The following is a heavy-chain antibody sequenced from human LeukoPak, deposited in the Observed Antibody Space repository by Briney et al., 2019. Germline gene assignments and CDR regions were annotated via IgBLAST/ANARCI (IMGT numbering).Heavy chain of an antibody. Sequence: GGSLRLSCAASGFTVRSNYMSWVRQAPGKGLEWVANMNQDGSEKYYVDSARGRFTISRDNAKNSLYLQMNSLRAEDTAVYYCARDEHQYYSESSGRFDYWGQGTLVTVSS. CDR2: MNQDGSEK. V-gene: IGHV3-7*04. D-gene: IGHD3-22*01. J-gene: IGHJ4*02. CDR3: ARDEHQYYSESSGRFDY. CDR1: GFTVRSNY.